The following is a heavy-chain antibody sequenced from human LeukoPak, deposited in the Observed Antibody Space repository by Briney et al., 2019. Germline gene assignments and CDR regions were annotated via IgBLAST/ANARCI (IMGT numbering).Heavy chain of an antibody. J-gene: IGHJ3*02. CDR3: AKAPFYYGSGSYSAFDI. Sequence: PGGSLRLSCAASGFTFSSYSMNWVRQAPGKGLEWVSAISGSGGSTYYADSVKGRFTISRDNSKNTLYLQLNSLRAEDTAVYYCAKAPFYYGSGSYSAFDIWGQGTMVTVSS. CDR2: ISGSGGST. CDR1: GFTFSSYS. V-gene: IGHV3-23*01. D-gene: IGHD3-10*01.